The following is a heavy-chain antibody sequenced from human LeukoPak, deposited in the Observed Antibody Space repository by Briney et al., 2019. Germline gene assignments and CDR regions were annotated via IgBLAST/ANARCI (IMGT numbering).Heavy chain of an antibody. Sequence: GRSLRLSCAASGFTFSSYGMHWVRQAPGKGLEWVAVISYDGSNKYYADSVKGRFTISRDDSKNTLYLQMNSLRAEDTAVYYCAKGTHALDYWGQGTQVTVSS. CDR3: AKGTHALDY. D-gene: IGHD1-14*01. CDR1: GFTFSSYG. J-gene: IGHJ4*02. CDR2: ISYDGSNK. V-gene: IGHV3-30*18.